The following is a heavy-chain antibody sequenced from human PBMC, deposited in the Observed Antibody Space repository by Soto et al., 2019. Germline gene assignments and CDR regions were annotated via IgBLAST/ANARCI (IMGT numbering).Heavy chain of an antibody. CDR2: ISGSGGST. CDR1: GFTFSSYA. D-gene: IGHD6-19*01. J-gene: IGHJ4*02. CDR3: AKGSSGWYERFDY. V-gene: IGHV3-23*01. Sequence: EVQLLESGGGLVQPGGSLRLSCAASGFTFSSYAMSWVRQAPGKGLEWVSTISGSGGSTYYADSVKGRFTISRDNSKNTLYLQMNSLRAEDTAVYYCAKGSSGWYERFDYWGQGTLVTVSS.